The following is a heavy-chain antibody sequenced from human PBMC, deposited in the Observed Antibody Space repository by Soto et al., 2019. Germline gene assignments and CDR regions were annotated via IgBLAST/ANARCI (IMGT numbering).Heavy chain of an antibody. Sequence: GSLRLSCAASGFTFSDYYMSWIRQAPGKGLEWVSYISSSGSTIYYADSVKGRFTISRDNAKNSLYLQMNSLRAEDTAVYYCARDRHSSGWYWDYYYGMDVCGQGTTVTVSS. CDR3: ARDRHSSGWYWDYYYGMDV. D-gene: IGHD6-19*01. J-gene: IGHJ6*02. CDR2: ISSSGSTI. CDR1: GFTFSDYY. V-gene: IGHV3-11*01.